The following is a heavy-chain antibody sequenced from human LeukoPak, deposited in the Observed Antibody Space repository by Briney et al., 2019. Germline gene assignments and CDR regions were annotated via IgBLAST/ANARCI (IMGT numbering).Heavy chain of an antibody. CDR2: ISYDGSNK. Sequence: GGSLRLSCAASGFTFSSYGMHWVRQAPGKGLEWVAVISYDGSNKYYADSVKGRFTISRDNSKNTLYLQMNSLRAEDTAVYYCAREKSYYGSGSLGFDYWGQGTLVTVSS. CDR3: AREKSYYGSGSLGFDY. CDR1: GFTFSSYG. V-gene: IGHV3-30*03. J-gene: IGHJ4*02. D-gene: IGHD3-10*01.